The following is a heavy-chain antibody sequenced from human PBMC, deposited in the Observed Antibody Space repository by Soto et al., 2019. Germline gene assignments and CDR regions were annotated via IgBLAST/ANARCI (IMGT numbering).Heavy chain of an antibody. V-gene: IGHV3-23*01. J-gene: IGHJ4*02. CDR1: GFTFINYA. CDR3: VRDLYRSATMPCLDH. CDR2: ISDTGGDS. Sequence: PVGSLRLSCEASGFTFINYAMSWVRQAPEKGLEWVASISDTGGDSYYADSMDGRFTISRDNSKNTLYLQINSLRAEDTAVYYCVRDLYRSATMPCLDHWGQGTLVTVSS. D-gene: IGHD1-1*01.